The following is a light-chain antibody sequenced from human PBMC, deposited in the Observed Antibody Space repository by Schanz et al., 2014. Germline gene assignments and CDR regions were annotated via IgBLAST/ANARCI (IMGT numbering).Light chain of an antibody. Sequence: EIVLTQSPATLSLSPGERATLSCRASQSVSSNLAWYQQKPGQAPRLLIYGASTRATGIPARVSGSGSGTDFTLTISSLEPEDFAVYYCQQRSNWPPVLTFGGGTKVEI. J-gene: IGKJ4*01. V-gene: IGKV3-11*01. CDR1: QSVSSN. CDR3: QQRSNWPPVLT. CDR2: GAS.